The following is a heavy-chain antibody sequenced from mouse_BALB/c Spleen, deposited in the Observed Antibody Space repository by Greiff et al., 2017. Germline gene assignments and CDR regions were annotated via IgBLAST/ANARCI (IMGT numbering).Heavy chain of an antibody. CDR3: AKKPYRYDGVGDY. CDR1: GFSLTSYG. CDR2: IWAGGST. J-gene: IGHJ4*01. D-gene: IGHD2-14*01. Sequence: VQLVESGPGLVAPSQSLSITCTVSGFSLTSYGVHWVRQPPGKGLEWLGVIWAGGSTNHNSALMSRLSISKDNSKSQVFLKMNSLQTDDTAMYYCAKKPYRYDGVGDYWGQGTSVTVSS. V-gene: IGHV2-9*02.